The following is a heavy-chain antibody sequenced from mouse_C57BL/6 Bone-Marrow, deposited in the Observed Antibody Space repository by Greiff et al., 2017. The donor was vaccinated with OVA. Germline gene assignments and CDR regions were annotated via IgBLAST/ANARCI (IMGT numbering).Heavy chain of an antibody. J-gene: IGHJ1*03. Sequence: QVQLQQPGAELVRPGSSVKLSCKASGYTFTSYWMDWVKQRPGQGLEWIGNIYPSDSETHYNQKFKDKATLTVDKSSSTAYMQLSSLTSEDSAVYYCARDTNYYGSSHWYFDVWGTGTTVTVSS. D-gene: IGHD1-1*01. CDR3: ARDTNYYGSSHWYFDV. V-gene: IGHV1-61*01. CDR1: GYTFTSYW. CDR2: IYPSDSET.